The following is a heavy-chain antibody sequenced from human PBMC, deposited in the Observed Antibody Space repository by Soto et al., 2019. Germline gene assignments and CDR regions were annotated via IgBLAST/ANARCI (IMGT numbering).Heavy chain of an antibody. CDR1: GYTFTSYD. J-gene: IGHJ6*03. CDR3: ARGAGDYGDYGDYYYYMDV. V-gene: IGHV1-8*01. D-gene: IGHD4-17*01. CDR2: MNPNSGNT. Sequence: QVQLVQSGAEVKKPGASVKVSCQASGYTFTSYDINWVRQATGQGLEWMGWMNPNSGNTGYAQKFQGRVTMTRNTSISTAYMELSSLRSEDTAVYYCARGAGDYGDYGDYYYYMDVWGKGTTVTVSS.